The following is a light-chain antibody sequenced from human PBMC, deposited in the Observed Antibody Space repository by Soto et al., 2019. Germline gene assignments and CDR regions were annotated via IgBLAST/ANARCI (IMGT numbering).Light chain of an antibody. CDR1: QSVRSN. J-gene: IGKJ4*01. Sequence: EKVMTQSPATLSVSPGERATLSCRASQSVRSNLAWYQKKPGQAPRLLIYDASTRATGIPARFSGSGSGTEFTLIISNLQSEDFAFYYCQQYNEWPLTFGGGTKVDIX. V-gene: IGKV3-15*01. CDR3: QQYNEWPLT. CDR2: DAS.